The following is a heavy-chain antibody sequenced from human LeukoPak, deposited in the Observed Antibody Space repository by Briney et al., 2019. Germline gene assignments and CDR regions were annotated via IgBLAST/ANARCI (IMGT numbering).Heavy chain of an antibody. D-gene: IGHD3-3*01. CDR1: GGSLNSYY. V-gene: IGHV4-59*12. Sequence: SETLSLTCTVSGGSLNSYYWSWIRQPPGKGLEWLGYIYYSGSTNYNPSLKSRVTISRDTSKNQFSLKLSSVTAADTAVYYCARESYKLGDDFWSVYYYYYYYYMDVWGKGTTVTVSS. CDR2: IYYSGST. J-gene: IGHJ6*03. CDR3: ARESYKLGDDFWSVYYYYYYYYMDV.